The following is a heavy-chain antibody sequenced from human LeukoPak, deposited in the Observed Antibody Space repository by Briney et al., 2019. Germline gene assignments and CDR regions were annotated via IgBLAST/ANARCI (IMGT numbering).Heavy chain of an antibody. CDR2: ISAYNGNT. Sequence: ASVKVSCKASGYTFTSYGISWVRQAPGQGLEWMGWISAYNGNTNYAQKLQGRVTMTTDTSTNTAYMELSGLRSDDTAIYYCATTTDRTALYQFRYMDVWGIGSTVTVSS. D-gene: IGHD1-1*01. J-gene: IGHJ6*03. CDR3: ATTTDRTALYQFRYMDV. V-gene: IGHV1-18*01. CDR1: GYTFTSYG.